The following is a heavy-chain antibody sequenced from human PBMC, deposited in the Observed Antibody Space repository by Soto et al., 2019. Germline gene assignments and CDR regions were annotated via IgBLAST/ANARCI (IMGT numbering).Heavy chain of an antibody. Sequence: EVQLLESGGGLVQPGGSLRLSCAASGFTFSSYAMSWVRQAPGKGLEWVSGISAGGSRTYYADSVKGRFTISRDNSKNTLYLQMNSLRAEDTALYYCAKGRRGYGRGGSCYRYPFDYWGQGTLVTVSS. CDR2: ISAGGSRT. CDR3: AKGRRGYGRGGSCYRYPFDY. CDR1: GFTFSSYA. J-gene: IGHJ4*02. V-gene: IGHV3-23*01. D-gene: IGHD2-15*01.